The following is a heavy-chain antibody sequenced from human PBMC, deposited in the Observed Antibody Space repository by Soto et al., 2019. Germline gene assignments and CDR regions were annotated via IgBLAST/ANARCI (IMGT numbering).Heavy chain of an antibody. Sequence: SETLSLTCAVCGGSISSGGYSWSWIRQPPGKGLEWIGYIYHSGSTYYNPSLKSRVTISVDRSKNQFSLKLSSVTAADTAVYYCARGMTTVTTLDYWGQGTLVSSPQ. CDR2: IYHSGST. CDR3: ARGMTTVTTLDY. V-gene: IGHV4-30-2*01. J-gene: IGHJ4*02. CDR1: GGSISSGGYS. D-gene: IGHD4-4*01.